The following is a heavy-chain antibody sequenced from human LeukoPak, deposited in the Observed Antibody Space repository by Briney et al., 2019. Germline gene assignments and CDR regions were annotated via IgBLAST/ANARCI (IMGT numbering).Heavy chain of an antibody. J-gene: IGHJ5*02. CDR1: GGSISSSNW. D-gene: IGHD3-10*01. CDR2: IYHSGSS. V-gene: IGHV4-4*02. CDR3: ARSSMVRGVIIPWFDP. Sequence: SGTLSLTCAVSGGSISSSNWWSWVRQPPGKGLGWIGEIYHSGSSNYNPSLKSRVTISVDKSKNQFSLKLSSVTAADTAVYYCARSSMVRGVIIPWFDPWGQGTLVTVSS.